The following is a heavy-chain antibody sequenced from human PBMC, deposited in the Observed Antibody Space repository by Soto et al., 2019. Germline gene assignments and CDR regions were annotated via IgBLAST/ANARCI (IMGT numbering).Heavy chain of an antibody. CDR2: IKQDGSDK. CDR1: GVTISTSW. CDR3: ARHLEYCSGGRCYAVYDY. J-gene: IGHJ4*02. Sequence: HPGGSLRLSCAASGVTISTSWMSWVRQAPRRGLEWVANIKQDGSDKSYVDSVKGRFTLSRDNAKNSLYLQMNSLRAEDTAVYYCARHLEYCSGGRCYAVYDYWGQGTLVTVSS. V-gene: IGHV3-7*01. D-gene: IGHD2-15*01.